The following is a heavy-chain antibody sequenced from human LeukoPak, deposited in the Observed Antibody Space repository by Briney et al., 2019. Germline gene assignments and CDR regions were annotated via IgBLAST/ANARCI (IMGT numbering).Heavy chain of an antibody. Sequence: GGSLRLSCAVSGFNFDDYAMHWARQAPGRGLEWASGINWKTGNGIYADSVKGRFTISRDNAKNSLYLQMSSLRAEDTALYYCTRRAARWQFDLWGRGTLLTVSS. CDR2: INWKTGNG. V-gene: IGHV3-9*01. CDR3: TRRAARWQFDL. D-gene: IGHD5-24*01. CDR1: GFNFDDYA. J-gene: IGHJ2*01.